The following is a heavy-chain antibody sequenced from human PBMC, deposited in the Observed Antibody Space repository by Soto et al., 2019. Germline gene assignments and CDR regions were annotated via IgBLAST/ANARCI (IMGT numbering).Heavy chain of an antibody. CDR3: ARDKPLFS. CDR1: GFTVSSNY. V-gene: IGHV3-53*01. CDR2: TYSGGST. Sequence: GGSLRLSCAASGFTVSSNYMSWVRQAPGKGLEWVSVTYSGGSTYYADSVKGRFTISRGNSKNTLYLQMNSLRAEDTAVYYCARDKPLFSWGQGTLVTVSS. J-gene: IGHJ5*02.